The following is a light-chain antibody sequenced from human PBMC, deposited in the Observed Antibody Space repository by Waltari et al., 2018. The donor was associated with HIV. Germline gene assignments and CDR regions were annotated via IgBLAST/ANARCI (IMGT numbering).Light chain of an antibody. J-gene: IGKJ4*01. CDR2: AAS. Sequence: DIQMTQSPSSLSASVGDRVTITCRASQGISNYLAWYQQKPGKVPKLLIYAASTLQSGVPSRFSGSGSGTDFTHTISSLQPEDVATYYCQKYNSAPTFGGGTKVEIK. V-gene: IGKV1-27*01. CDR3: QKYNSAPT. CDR1: QGISNY.